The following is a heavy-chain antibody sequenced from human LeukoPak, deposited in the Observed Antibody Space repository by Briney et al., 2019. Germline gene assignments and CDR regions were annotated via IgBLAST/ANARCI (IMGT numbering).Heavy chain of an antibody. D-gene: IGHD1-26*01. Sequence: PSETLSLTCAVYGGSFGGYYWSWIRQPPGKGLEWIGEINHSGSTNYNPSLKSRVTISVDTSKNQFSLKLSSVTAADTAVYYCARGRWELPLDYWGQGTLVTVSS. CDR3: ARGRWELPLDY. CDR2: INHSGST. J-gene: IGHJ4*02. V-gene: IGHV4-34*01. CDR1: GGSFGGYY.